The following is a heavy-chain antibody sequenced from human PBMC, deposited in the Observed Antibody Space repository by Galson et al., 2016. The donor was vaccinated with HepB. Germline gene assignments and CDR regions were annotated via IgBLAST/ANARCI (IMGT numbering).Heavy chain of an antibody. CDR2: INSHSSTT. CDR3: ARPFYYDSSGYHQYLQY. V-gene: IGHV3-48*02. J-gene: IGHJ1*01. CDR1: GFTFSSYS. Sequence: SLRLSCAASGFTFSSYSMNWVRQAPGKGLEWISYINSHSSTTYYADSVKGRFTISRGNAKNSLYLQLDSLRDEDTAVYYCARPFYYDSSGYHQYLQYWGQGTLVIASS. D-gene: IGHD3-22*01.